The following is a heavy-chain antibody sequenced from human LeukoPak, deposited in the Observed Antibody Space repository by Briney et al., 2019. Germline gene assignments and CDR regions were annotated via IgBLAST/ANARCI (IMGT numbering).Heavy chain of an antibody. Sequence: SETLSLTCTVSGGSISSYYWSWIRQPAGKGLEWIGRIYTSGSTNYNPSLKSRVTTSVDTSKNQFSLKLSSVTAADTAVYYCARNIAAAAPFDYWGQGTLVTVSS. D-gene: IGHD6-13*01. CDR3: ARNIAAAAPFDY. V-gene: IGHV4-4*07. CDR1: GGSISSYY. CDR2: IYTSGST. J-gene: IGHJ4*02.